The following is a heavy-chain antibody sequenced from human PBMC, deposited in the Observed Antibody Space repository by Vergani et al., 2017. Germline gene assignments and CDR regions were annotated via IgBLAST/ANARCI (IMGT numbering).Heavy chain of an antibody. V-gene: IGHV1-69*01. D-gene: IGHD2-2*01. CDR1: GGNFSSYA. CDR2: IIPIFGTA. Sequence: QVQLVQSGAEVKKPGSSVKVSCKASGGNFSSYAISWVRQAPGQGLEWMGGIIPIFGTANYAQKFQGRVTITADESTSTAYMELSSLRSEDTAVYYCAREDCSSTSCYPIRWSIVAFDIWGQGTMVTVSS. J-gene: IGHJ3*02. CDR3: AREDCSSTSCYPIRWSIVAFDI.